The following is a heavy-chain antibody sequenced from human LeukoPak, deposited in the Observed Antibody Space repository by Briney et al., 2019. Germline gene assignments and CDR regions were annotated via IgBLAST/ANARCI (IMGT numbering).Heavy chain of an antibody. CDR2: INHSGST. CDR3: VRAGYSYGDFDY. Sequence: SETLSLTCAVYGGSFSGYYWSWIRQPPGKGLEWIGEINHSGSTNYNPSLKSRVTISVDTSKNQFSLKLGSVTAADTAVYYCVRAGYSYGDFDYWGQRTLLTVSS. D-gene: IGHD5-18*01. CDR1: GGSFSGYY. J-gene: IGHJ4*02. V-gene: IGHV4-34*01.